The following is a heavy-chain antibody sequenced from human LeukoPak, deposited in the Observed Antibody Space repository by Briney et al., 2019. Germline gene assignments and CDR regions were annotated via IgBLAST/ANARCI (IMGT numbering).Heavy chain of an antibody. Sequence: SETLSLTCTVSGGSISSSSYYWGWIRQPPGKGLEWIGSIYYSGSTYYNPSLKSRVTISVDTSKYQFSLKLSSVTAADTAVYYCARSGDFWTPYGMDVWGQGTTVTVSS. D-gene: IGHD3-3*01. CDR1: GGSISSSSYY. V-gene: IGHV4-39*01. CDR3: ARSGDFWTPYGMDV. J-gene: IGHJ6*02. CDR2: IYYSGST.